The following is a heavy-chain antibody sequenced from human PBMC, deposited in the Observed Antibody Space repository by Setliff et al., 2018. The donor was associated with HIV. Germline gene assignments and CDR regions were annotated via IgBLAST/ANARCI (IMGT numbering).Heavy chain of an antibody. CDR1: GFSLSTSGMC. V-gene: IGHV2-70*17. CDR2: IDWEDDK. Sequence: GSGPTLVNPTQTLTLTCTFSGFSLSTSGMCVSWIRQPPGKALEWLARIDWEDDKFYSTSLKTRLTISKDTSKNQVVLTMTNMGPLDTATYFCARTYGSASKLDYWGPGTLVTVSS. D-gene: IGHD3-10*01. CDR3: ARTYGSASKLDY. J-gene: IGHJ4*02.